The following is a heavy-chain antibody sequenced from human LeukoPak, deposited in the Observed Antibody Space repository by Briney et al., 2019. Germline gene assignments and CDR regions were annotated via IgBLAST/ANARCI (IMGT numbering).Heavy chain of an antibody. CDR2: IYYSGST. J-gene: IGHJ6*03. D-gene: IGHD1-7*01. V-gene: IGHV4-59*01. Sequence: SETLSLTCTVSGGSISSYYWSWVRQPPGKGLEWIGYIYYSGSTNYNPSLKSRVTISVDTSKNQFSLKLSSVTAADTAVYYCATSITGTRSYYYMDVWGKGTTVTVSS. CDR3: ATSITGTRSYYYMDV. CDR1: GGSISSYY.